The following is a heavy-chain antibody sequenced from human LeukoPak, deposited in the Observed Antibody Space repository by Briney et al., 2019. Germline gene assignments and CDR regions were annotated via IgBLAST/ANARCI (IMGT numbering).Heavy chain of an antibody. J-gene: IGHJ4*02. CDR1: GFTFSNYA. CDR2: TSDRGDYT. Sequence: SGGSLRLSCAASGFTFSNYAMSWVRQAPGKGLEWVSGTSDRGDYTYYADSVKGRFTISRDNSKNTLYLQMNSLRAEDTALYFCAKKAQYNGNYPLDYWGQGTLVTVSS. CDR3: AKKAQYNGNYPLDY. D-gene: IGHD1-26*01. V-gene: IGHV3-23*01.